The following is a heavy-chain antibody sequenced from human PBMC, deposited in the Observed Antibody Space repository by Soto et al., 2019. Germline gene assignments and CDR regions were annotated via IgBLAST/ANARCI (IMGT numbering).Heavy chain of an antibody. D-gene: IGHD6-13*01. CDR2: SYPGDSDT. V-gene: IGHV5-51*01. CDR3: ARETCFGYSCIGA. CDR1: GYSFTRYW. Sequence: PGESLKISCKGSGYSFTRYWIGWGRQMPGQGLGGVGVSYPGDSDTRYSPSFQGQVTISADRPISTAYLQWSSLKASDTAGYYFARETCFGYSCIGAWGQGTMVTVSS. J-gene: IGHJ4*03.